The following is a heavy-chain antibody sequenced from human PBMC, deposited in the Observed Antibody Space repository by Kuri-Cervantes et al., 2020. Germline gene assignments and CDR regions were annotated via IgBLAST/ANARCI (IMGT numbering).Heavy chain of an antibody. V-gene: IGHV1-69*04. CDR2: IIPILGIA. CDR3: AREGYYDSSGYYYESHYYGMDV. D-gene: IGHD3-22*01. CDR1: GYTFTSYG. Sequence: SVKVSCKASGYTFTSYGISWVRQAPGQGLEWMGRIIPILGIANYAQKLQGRVTITADKSTSTAYMELRSLRSDDTAVYYCAREGYYDSSGYYYESHYYGMDVWGQGTTVTVSS. J-gene: IGHJ6*02.